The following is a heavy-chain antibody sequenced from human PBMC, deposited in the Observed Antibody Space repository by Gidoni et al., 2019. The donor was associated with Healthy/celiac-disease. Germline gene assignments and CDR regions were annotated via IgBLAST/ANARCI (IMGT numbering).Heavy chain of an antibody. Sequence: QVQLQQWGAGLLKPSETLSLTCAVYGGSVSGYYWRWIRQPPGKGLDSSGEINYSGSTNYNPTIKSRVTITVETAKNQLSRKQSSVTAAETAVYYCARVYSSSWYIDYWGQGTLVTVSA. CDR3: ARVYSSSWYIDY. CDR1: GGSVSGYY. D-gene: IGHD6-13*01. V-gene: IGHV4-34*01. J-gene: IGHJ4*02. CDR2: INYSGST.